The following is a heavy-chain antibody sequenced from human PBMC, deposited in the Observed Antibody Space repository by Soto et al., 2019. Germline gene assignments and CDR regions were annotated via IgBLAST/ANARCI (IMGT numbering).Heavy chain of an antibody. D-gene: IGHD6-19*01. Sequence: QVQLVQSGAEVKKPGSSVKVSCKASGGTFSSYAISWLRLSPGQGLEWMGGLIPIFGTANYAQKFQGRVTIHADKSTRTAYMELSSLRAEDTAVYYCAREERRVIAVEWFDPWGQGTLVTVSS. CDR3: AREERRVIAVEWFDP. J-gene: IGHJ5*02. V-gene: IGHV1-69*06. CDR1: GGTFSSYA. CDR2: LIPIFGTA.